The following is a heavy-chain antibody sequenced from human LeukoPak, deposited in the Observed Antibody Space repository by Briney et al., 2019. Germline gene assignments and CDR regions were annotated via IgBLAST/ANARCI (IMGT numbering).Heavy chain of an antibody. CDR3: AKDRHPSLVRFGEFDY. CDR2: ISYDGSNK. Sequence: PGGSLRLSCAASGFTFSSYGMHWVRQAPGKGLEWVAVISYDGSNKYYADSVKGRFTISRDNSKNTLYLQMNSLRAEDTAVYYCAKDRHPSLVRFGEFDYWGQGTLVTVSS. J-gene: IGHJ4*02. CDR1: GFTFSSYG. V-gene: IGHV3-30*18. D-gene: IGHD3-10*01.